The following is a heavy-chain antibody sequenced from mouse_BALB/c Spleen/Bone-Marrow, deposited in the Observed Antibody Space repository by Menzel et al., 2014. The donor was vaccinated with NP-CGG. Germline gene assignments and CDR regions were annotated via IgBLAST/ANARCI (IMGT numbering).Heavy chain of an antibody. D-gene: IGHD2-14*01. V-gene: IGHV1S137*01. CDR1: GYTFTDHA. CDR3: ARSGXVRNAMDY. Sequence: QVQLKESGAKLVRPGVSVKISCKGSGYTFTDHAIHWVKRSHAKSLEWIGVISGYYGDAIYNQKFKGKATMTVDKSSSTAYMELARLTSEDSAIYYCARSGXVRNAMDYWGQGTSVTVSS. CDR2: ISGYYGDA. J-gene: IGHJ4*01.